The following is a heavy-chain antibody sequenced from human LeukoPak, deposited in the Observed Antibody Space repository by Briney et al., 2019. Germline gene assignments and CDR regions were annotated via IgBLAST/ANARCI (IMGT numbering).Heavy chain of an antibody. J-gene: IGHJ5*01. Sequence: GGSLRLSCAASGFSFSDHHMCWVPQAPGKGLGWVARSSNKPNSYTTEYAASVKGRFTISRDDSKNSLYLQMRSLKTEHTITYHCITVDSSYYLRSWGHRTLVIVSS. V-gene: IGHV3-72*01. CDR3: ITVDSSYYLRS. CDR1: GFSFSDHH. D-gene: IGHD2/OR15-2a*01. CDR2: SSNKPNSYTT.